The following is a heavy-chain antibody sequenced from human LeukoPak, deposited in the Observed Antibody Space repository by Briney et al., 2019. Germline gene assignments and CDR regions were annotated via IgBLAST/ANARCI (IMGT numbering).Heavy chain of an antibody. D-gene: IGHD2-2*01. J-gene: IGHJ6*02. CDR1: GYTFTSYA. CDR3: ARDLYCSSTSCQYYYYGMDV. Sequence: ASVKVSCKASGYTFTSYAMNWVRQAPGQGLEWMGWINTNTGNPTYAQGFTGRFVFSLDTSVSTAYLQISSLKAEDTAMYYCARDLYCSSTSCQYYYYGMDVWGQGTTVTVSS. CDR2: INTNTGNP. V-gene: IGHV7-4-1*02.